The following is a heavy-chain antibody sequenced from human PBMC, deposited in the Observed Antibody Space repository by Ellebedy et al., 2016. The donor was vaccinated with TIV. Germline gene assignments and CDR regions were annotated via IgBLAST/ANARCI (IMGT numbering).Heavy chain of an antibody. CDR3: ARHSTVTTIGT. V-gene: IGHV4-39*01. CDR1: GGSISITSYY. Sequence: MPGGSLRLSCTVSGGSISITSYYWGWIRQPPGKGLEWIGSFSQSGSTYYNPSLTSRVTISVDTSKNQFSLKLSSVTAADTAIFYCARHSTVTTIGTWGQGALVTVSS. CDR2: FSQSGST. J-gene: IGHJ5*02. D-gene: IGHD4-17*01.